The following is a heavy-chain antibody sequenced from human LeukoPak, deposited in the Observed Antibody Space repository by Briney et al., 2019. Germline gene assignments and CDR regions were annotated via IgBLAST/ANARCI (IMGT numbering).Heavy chain of an antibody. V-gene: IGHV4-59*01. CDR3: ARDKGYYDSSGNFDY. CDR1: GGSISSYY. J-gene: IGHJ4*02. CDR2: IYYSGST. Sequence: SETLSLTCTVSGGSISSYYWSWIRQPPGKGLEWIGYIYYSGSTNYNPSLKSRVTISVDTSKNQFSLKLSSVTAADTAVYYCARDKGYYDSSGNFDYWGQGTLVTVSS. D-gene: IGHD3-22*01.